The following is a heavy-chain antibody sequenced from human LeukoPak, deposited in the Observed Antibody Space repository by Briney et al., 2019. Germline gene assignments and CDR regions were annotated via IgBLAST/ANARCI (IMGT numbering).Heavy chain of an antibody. Sequence: GGSLRLSCAASGFTFSNYAMSWVRQAPGKGLEWVSAISHGGGSTYYGDSVKGRFTISRDNSNNTLYLQMNSLRAEDTAVYYCAKDQLSDTALHYWGQGTLVTVSS. V-gene: IGHV3-23*01. J-gene: IGHJ4*02. CDR1: GFTFSNYA. CDR3: AKDQLSDTALHY. D-gene: IGHD5-18*01. CDR2: ISHGGGST.